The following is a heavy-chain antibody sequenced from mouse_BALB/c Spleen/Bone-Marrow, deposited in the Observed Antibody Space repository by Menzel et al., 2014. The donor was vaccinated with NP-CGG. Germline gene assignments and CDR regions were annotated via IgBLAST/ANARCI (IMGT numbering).Heavy chain of an antibody. Sequence: EVMLVESGGGLVQPGGSLRLSCATSGFTFTDYYMSWVRQPPGKALEWLGFIRNKAKGYTTDYSASVKGRFTISRDNSQGISYLQMNTLRAEDSATYYCARDENVGIYWYFDVWGAGTTVTVSS. CDR1: GFTFTDYY. J-gene: IGHJ1*01. V-gene: IGHV7-3*02. CDR2: IRNKAKGYTT. CDR3: ARDENVGIYWYFDV.